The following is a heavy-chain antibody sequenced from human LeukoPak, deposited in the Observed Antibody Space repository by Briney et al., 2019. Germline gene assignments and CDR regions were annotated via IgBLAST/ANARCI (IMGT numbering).Heavy chain of an antibody. CDR2: ISSSSSYI. CDR1: GFTFSSYS. V-gene: IGHV3-21*01. Sequence: GGSLRLSCAASGFTFSSYSMNWVRQAPGEGLEWVSSISSSSSYIYYADSVKGRFTISRDNAKNSLYLQMNSLRAEDTAVYYCARQATYYYYYMDVWGKGTTVTVSS. J-gene: IGHJ6*03. CDR3: ARQATYYYYYMDV.